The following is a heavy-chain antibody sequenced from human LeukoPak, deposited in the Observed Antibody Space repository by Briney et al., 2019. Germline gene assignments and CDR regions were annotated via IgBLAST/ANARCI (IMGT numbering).Heavy chain of an antibody. CDR2: IYSGGST. CDR1: GFTVSSNY. V-gene: IGHV3-66*01. Sequence: GGSLRLSCAASGFTVSSNYMSWVRQAPGKGLEWVSVIYSGGSTYYADSVKGRFTISRDNSKNTLYLQMNSLRAEDTAVYYCARDSTIHLWVPGYYMDVWGKGTTVIISS. J-gene: IGHJ6*03. CDR3: ARDSTIHLWVPGYYMDV. D-gene: IGHD5-18*01.